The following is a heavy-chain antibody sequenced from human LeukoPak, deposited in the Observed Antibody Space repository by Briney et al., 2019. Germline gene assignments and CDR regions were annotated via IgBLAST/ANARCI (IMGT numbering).Heavy chain of an antibody. CDR2: ITSSGDSI. CDR3: ATSPGAFDI. Sequence: GGSLRLSCAASGFSFSTYSMSWVRQAPGKGLEWVSYITSSGDSIYYADSVKGRFTISRDNAKNSLYLQMNSLRAEDAAVYYCATSPGAFDIWGQGTMVTVSS. V-gene: IGHV3-48*01. CDR1: GFSFSTYS. J-gene: IGHJ3*02.